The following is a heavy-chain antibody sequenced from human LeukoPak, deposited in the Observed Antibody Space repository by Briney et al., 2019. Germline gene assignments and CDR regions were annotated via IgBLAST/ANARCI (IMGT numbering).Heavy chain of an antibody. CDR2: IYYSGST. J-gene: IGHJ4*02. D-gene: IGHD5-24*01. CDR3: ARGPRWLQDYFNY. Sequence: PSETLSLTCTVSGGSISSSSYYWGWIRQPPGKGLEWVGSIYYSGSTYYSPSLKSRVTISVDTSENQFSLKLSSVTAADTAVYFCARGPRWLQDYFNYWGQGTLVTVSS. CDR1: GGSISSSSYY. V-gene: IGHV4-39*07.